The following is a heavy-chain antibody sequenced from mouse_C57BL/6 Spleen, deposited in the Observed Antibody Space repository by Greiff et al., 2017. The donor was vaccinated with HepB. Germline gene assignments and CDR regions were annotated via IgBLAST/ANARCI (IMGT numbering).Heavy chain of an antibody. J-gene: IGHJ1*03. CDR2: INPYNGGT. CDR1: GYTFTDYY. V-gene: IGHV1-19*01. CDR3: ARSPISWYFDV. Sequence: VQLQQSGPVLVKPGASVKMSCKASGYTFTDYYMNWVKQSHGKSLEWIGVINPYNGGTSYNQKFKGKATLTVDKSSSTAYMELNSLTSEDSAVYYCARSPISWYFDVWGTGTTVTVSS.